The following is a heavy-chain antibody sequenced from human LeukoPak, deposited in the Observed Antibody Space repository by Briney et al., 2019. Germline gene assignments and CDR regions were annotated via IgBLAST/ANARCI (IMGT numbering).Heavy chain of an antibody. D-gene: IGHD3-16*01. CDR2: IFYSGGT. J-gene: IGHJ2*01. Sequence: SETLSLTCTVSGGSINTPNYYWGWIRQTPGKGLEWIGNIFYSGGTYYSPSLTSRVTISLDTSRNQFSLKLNSVTAADTAVYYCARRGMDWYFDLWGRGTLVTVSS. CDR1: GGSINTPNYY. V-gene: IGHV4-39*07. CDR3: ARRGMDWYFDL.